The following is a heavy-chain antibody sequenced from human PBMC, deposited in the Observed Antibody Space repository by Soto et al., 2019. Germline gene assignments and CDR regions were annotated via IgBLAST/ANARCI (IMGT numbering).Heavy chain of an antibody. CDR2: ISGSGGST. D-gene: IGHD1-26*01. CDR1: GFTFSSYG. J-gene: IGHJ4*02. Sequence: HPAGSLRLSCAASGFTFSSYGMSWVRQAPGKGLEWVSSISGSGGSTYYADSVKGRFTISRDNSKNTLYLQMNSLRAEDTAVYYCAKASAPGGTYFPLWFWGQGTLVTVSS. CDR3: AKASAPGGTYFPLWF. V-gene: IGHV3-23*01.